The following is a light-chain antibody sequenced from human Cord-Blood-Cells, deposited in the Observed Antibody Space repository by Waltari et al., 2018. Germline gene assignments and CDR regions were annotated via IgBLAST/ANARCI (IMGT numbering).Light chain of an antibody. J-gene: IGKJ4*01. CDR1: QSVSSSY. CDR2: GAS. Sequence: EIVLTQSPGPLSLSPGERATPPCRASQSVSSSYLAWYQQKPGQAPRLLIYGASSRATGIPDRFSGSGSGTDFTLTISRLEPEDFAVYYCQQYGSSPLTFGGVTKVEIK. CDR3: QQYGSSPLT. V-gene: IGKV3-20*01.